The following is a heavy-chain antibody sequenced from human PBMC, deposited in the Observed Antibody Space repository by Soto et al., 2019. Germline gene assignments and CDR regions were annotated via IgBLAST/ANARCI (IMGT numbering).Heavy chain of an antibody. J-gene: IGHJ3*02. V-gene: IGHV3-7*01. CDR2: IKQDGTEK. Sequence: GGSLRLSCAASGFTFSRYWMNWVRQAPGKGLEWVANIKQDGTEKNYVDSVKGRFTISRDNARKSLYLQMDSLGAEDTAVYFCARGDTPMITGMDSFDIWGQGTMVTVSS. CDR1: GFTFSRYW. D-gene: IGHD5-18*01. CDR3: ARGDTPMITGMDSFDI.